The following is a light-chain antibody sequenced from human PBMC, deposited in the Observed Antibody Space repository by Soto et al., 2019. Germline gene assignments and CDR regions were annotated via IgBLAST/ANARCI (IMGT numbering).Light chain of an antibody. Sequence: DIQMPQSPSSLSASVGDIVTITCRASQGISTYVNWYQQKPGKAPKLLIYAASSLQSGVPSRFSGSGSDTEFTLTISSLQPEDFATYSCQQSYSTTWTFGQGTKVELK. CDR2: AAS. CDR1: QGISTY. CDR3: QQSYSTTWT. V-gene: IGKV1-39*01. J-gene: IGKJ1*01.